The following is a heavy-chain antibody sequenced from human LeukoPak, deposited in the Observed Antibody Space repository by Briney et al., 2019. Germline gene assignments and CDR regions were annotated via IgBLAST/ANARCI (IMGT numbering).Heavy chain of an antibody. CDR2: TSAYNGNT. J-gene: IGHJ4*02. D-gene: IGHD3-9*01. CDR3: ARVDFDWLLPDKYFDY. V-gene: IGHV1-18*01. Sequence: ASVKVSCKASGYTFTSYGISWVRQAPGQGLEWMGWTSAYNGNTNYAQKLQGRVTMTTDTSTSTAYMELRSLRSDDTAVYYCARVDFDWLLPDKYFDYWGQGTLVTVSS. CDR1: GYTFTSYG.